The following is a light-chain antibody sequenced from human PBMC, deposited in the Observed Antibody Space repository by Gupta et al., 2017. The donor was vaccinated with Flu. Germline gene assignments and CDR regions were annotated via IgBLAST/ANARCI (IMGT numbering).Light chain of an antibody. CDR2: DAS. CDR3: QQDGSSPKT. CDR1: QSVSSNY. J-gene: IGKJ1*01. V-gene: IGKV3D-20*01. Sequence: ATLSLSPGERATLSCGARQSVSSNYLAWYQQKPGRAPRLLIYDASSRATGIPDRFSGSGSGTDFALTISRLEPEDFAVYYCQQDGSSPKTFGQGTKVEIK.